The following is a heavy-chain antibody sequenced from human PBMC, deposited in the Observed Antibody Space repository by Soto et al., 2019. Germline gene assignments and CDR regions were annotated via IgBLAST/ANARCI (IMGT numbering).Heavy chain of an antibody. J-gene: IGHJ6*02. CDR3: ARERIVGAMMVYYGMDV. V-gene: IGHV4-31*03. D-gene: IGHD1-26*01. CDR1: GCPIRSGGYH. CDR2: IYYSGST. Sequence: TLSLTSIFFGCPIRSGGYHRSWNRQPPGKGLEWIGYIYYSGSTYYNPSLKSRVTISVDPSKNQFSLKLSSVTAADTAVYYCARERIVGAMMVYYGMDVWGQGTTVT.